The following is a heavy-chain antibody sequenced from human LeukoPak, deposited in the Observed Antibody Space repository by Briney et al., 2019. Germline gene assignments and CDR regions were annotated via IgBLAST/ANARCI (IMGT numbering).Heavy chain of an antibody. V-gene: IGHV4-34*01. D-gene: IGHD6-19*01. CDR3: ATGRTGYSSGWSDF. CDR1: GGSFSGYY. CDR2: IYYSGST. J-gene: IGHJ5*01. Sequence: SETLSLTCAVYGGSFSGYYWSWIRQPPGKGLEWIGYIYYSGSTNYNPSLKSRVTISVDTSKNQFSLKLSSVTAADTAVYYCATGRTGYSSGWSDFWGQGTLVTVSS.